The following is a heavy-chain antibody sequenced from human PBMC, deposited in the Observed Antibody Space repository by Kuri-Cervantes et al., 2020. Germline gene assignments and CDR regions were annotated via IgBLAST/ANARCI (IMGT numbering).Heavy chain of an antibody. CDR2: IYYSGST. CDR3: ARVGATSTRYYYYGMDV. D-gene: IGHD1-26*01. J-gene: IGHJ6*02. CDR1: GGSISSGDYY. Sequence: LRLSCTVSGGSISSGDYYWSWIRQPPGKGLEWIGYIYYSGSTYYNPSLKSRVTISVDTSKNQFSLKLSSVTAADTAVYYCARVGATSTRYYYYGMDVWGQGTTVTVSS. V-gene: IGHV4-30-4*01.